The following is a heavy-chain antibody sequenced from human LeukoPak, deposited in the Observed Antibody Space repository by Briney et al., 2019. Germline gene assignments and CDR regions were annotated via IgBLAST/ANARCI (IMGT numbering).Heavy chain of an antibody. J-gene: IGHJ5*02. D-gene: IGHD6-13*01. Sequence: GASVKVSCKASGYTFTSYGISWMPQAPGQGLEWMGWISAYNGNTNYAQKLQGRVTMTTDTSTSTAYMELRSLRSDDTAVYYCARDEGKVVQQQLVWWFDPWGQGTLVTVSS. CDR2: ISAYNGNT. V-gene: IGHV1-18*01. CDR1: GYTFTSYG. CDR3: ARDEGKVVQQQLVWWFDP.